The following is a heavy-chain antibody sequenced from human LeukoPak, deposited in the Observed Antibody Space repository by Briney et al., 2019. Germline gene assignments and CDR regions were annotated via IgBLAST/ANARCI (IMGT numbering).Heavy chain of an antibody. V-gene: IGHV4-34*01. D-gene: IGHD2-15*01. CDR3: ARPNCSGGSCLGPYYYHYGMDV. CDR2: INHSGST. Sequence: SETLSLTCAVYGGSFSGYYWSWIRQPPGKGLEWIGEINHSGSTNYNPSLKSRVTISVDTSKNQFSLKLSSVTAADTAVYYCARPNCSGGSCLGPYYYHYGMDVWGQGTTVTVSS. J-gene: IGHJ6*02. CDR1: GGSFSGYY.